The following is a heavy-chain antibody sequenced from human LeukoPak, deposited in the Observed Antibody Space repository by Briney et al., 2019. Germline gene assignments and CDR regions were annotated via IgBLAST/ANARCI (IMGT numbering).Heavy chain of an antibody. CDR3: ARDEIVTKHYFGY. D-gene: IGHD1-26*01. CDR1: GFTFSSYA. Sequence: PGGSLRLSCAASGFTFSSYAVHWVRQAPGKGLEWVAVISFDASYKYYADSVKGRFTISRDNSKYTLYLQMNSLRAEDTAVYYCARDEIVTKHYFGYWGQGTLVTVSS. J-gene: IGHJ4*02. V-gene: IGHV3-30*04. CDR2: ISFDASYK.